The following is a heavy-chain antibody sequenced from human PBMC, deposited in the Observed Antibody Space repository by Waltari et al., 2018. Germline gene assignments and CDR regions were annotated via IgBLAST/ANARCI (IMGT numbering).Heavy chain of an antibody. CDR3: VREYNYGPFL. D-gene: IGHD5-18*01. J-gene: IGHJ4*02. V-gene: IGHV4-34*02. Sequence: QVQLQQWGAGLLKPSETLSLTCAVYGGSISSYYSSWIRQPPGTGLEWIGEINHSGSTNYIPSLKSRVTISVDTSKNQFSLKLSSVTAADTAVYYCVREYNYGPFLWGQGTLVTVSS. CDR2: INHSGST. CDR1: GGSISSYY.